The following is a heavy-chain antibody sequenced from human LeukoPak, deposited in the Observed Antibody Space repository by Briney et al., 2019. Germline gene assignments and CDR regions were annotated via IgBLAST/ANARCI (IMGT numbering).Heavy chain of an antibody. D-gene: IGHD2-15*01. CDR1: GGSFSGYY. CDR3: ARGYCSGGSCYSRGRYYYYGMDV. Sequence: SETLSLTCAVYGGSFSGYYWSWIRQPPGKGLEWIGEINHSGSTNYNPSLKSRVTISVDTPKNQFSLKLSSVTAADTAAYYCARGYCSGGSCYSRGRYYYYGMDVWGQGTTVTVSS. CDR2: INHSGST. V-gene: IGHV4-34*01. J-gene: IGHJ6*02.